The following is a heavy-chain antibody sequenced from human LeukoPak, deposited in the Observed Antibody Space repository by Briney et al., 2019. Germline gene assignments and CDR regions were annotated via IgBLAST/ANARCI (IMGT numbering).Heavy chain of an antibody. CDR3: ARILRIMITFGGVIASSDFDY. J-gene: IGHJ4*02. V-gene: IGHV1-18*01. D-gene: IGHD3-16*02. Sequence: ASVKVSCKASGGTFSSYAISWVRQAPGQGLEWMGWISAYNGNTNYAQKLQGRVTMTTDTSTSTAYMELRSLRSDDTAVYYCARILRIMITFGGVIASSDFDYWGQGTLVTVSS. CDR2: ISAYNGNT. CDR1: GGTFSSYA.